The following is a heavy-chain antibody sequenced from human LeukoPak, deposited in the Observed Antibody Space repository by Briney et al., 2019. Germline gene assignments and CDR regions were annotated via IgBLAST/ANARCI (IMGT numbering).Heavy chain of an antibody. D-gene: IGHD2-2*01. V-gene: IGHV4-39*01. Sequence: PSETLSLTCTVSGGSISSGGYYWSWIRQHPGKGLEWIGYIYYSGSTYYNPSLKSRVTISVDTSKNHFSLKLTSVTAAETAVYYCARHEGSIVVVPAARTYVSRFNNWFDPWGQGTLVTVSS. CDR1: GGSISSGGYY. CDR2: IYYSGST. J-gene: IGHJ5*02. CDR3: ARHEGSIVVVPAARTYVSRFNNWFDP.